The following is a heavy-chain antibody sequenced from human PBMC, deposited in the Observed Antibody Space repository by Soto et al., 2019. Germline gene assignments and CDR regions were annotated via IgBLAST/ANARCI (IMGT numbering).Heavy chain of an antibody. Sequence: GGSLRLSCAASGFTFSIYAMSWVRRAPGKGLEWVSSISGSGGSTYYADSVKGRFTISRDNSKNTLYLEMNSLRAEDTAVYYCARDDAYYDILTAFYFYDWGQGTLVTVSS. D-gene: IGHD3-9*01. J-gene: IGHJ4*02. CDR1: GFTFSIYA. V-gene: IGHV3-23*01. CDR2: ISGSGGST. CDR3: ARDDAYYDILTAFYFYD.